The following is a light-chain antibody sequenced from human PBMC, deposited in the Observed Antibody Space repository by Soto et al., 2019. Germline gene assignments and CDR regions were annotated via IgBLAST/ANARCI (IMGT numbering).Light chain of an antibody. V-gene: IGLV2-14*01. J-gene: IGLJ2*01. CDR2: EVT. CDR3: SSYAGSNNFVV. Sequence: QSALTQPASVSGSPGQSIAISCTGTRSDVGAYNYVSWYQQHPGKAPKLMISEVTNRPSGVSDRFSGSKSGNTASLTISGLQAEDEADYYCSSYAGSNNFVVFGGGTQLTVL. CDR1: RSDVGAYNY.